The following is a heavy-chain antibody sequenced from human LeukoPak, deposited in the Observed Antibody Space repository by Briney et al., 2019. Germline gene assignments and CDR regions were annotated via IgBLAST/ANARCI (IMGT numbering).Heavy chain of an antibody. V-gene: IGHV4-39*01. CDR3: ATHVDASRGYYFED. D-gene: IGHD5-12*01. J-gene: IGHJ4*02. Sequence: SETLSLTGTVSGGSISSSSYYWGWIRQPPGKGLEWIGTVYYSGSTNYNPSLKSRVTISVDTSKNQFSLKLSSVTAADTAIYYCATHVDASRGYYFEDWGQGTLVTVSS. CDR2: VYYSGST. CDR1: GGSISSSSYY.